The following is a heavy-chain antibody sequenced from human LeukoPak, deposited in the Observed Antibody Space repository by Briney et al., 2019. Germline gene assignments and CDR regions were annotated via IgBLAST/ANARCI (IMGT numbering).Heavy chain of an antibody. CDR1: GGTFSSYA. CDR2: IIPIFGTT. CDR3: ARAPYSAYDGGYNWFDP. J-gene: IGHJ5*02. Sequence: GASVKVSCKASGGTFSSYAISWVRPAPGQGLEWMGGIIPIFGTTNYAQKFQGRVTITADEPTSTVYMELSSLRSEDTAVYYCARAPYSAYDGGYNWFDPWGQGTLVTVSS. D-gene: IGHD5-12*01. V-gene: IGHV1-69*13.